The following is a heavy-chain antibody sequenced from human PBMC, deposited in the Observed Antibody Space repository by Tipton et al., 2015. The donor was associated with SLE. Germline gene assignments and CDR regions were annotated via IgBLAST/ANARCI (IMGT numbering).Heavy chain of an antibody. CDR3: VRDFWSGYGSFDS. D-gene: IGHD3-3*01. CDR2: INTGGGT. J-gene: IGHJ4*02. V-gene: IGHV4-39*07. CDR1: GGSITSSSYF. Sequence: TLSLTCTVSGGSITSSSYFWGWIRQSPGKGLEWIGNINTGGGTYRNPSLMSRVTISVDTSKTQFSLIVTSVTAAETAVYYCVRDFWSGYGSFDSWGQGTLVTVSP.